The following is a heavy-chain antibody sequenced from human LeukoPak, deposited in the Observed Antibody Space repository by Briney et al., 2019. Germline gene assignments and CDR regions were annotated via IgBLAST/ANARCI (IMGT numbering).Heavy chain of an antibody. CDR1: GFTFSDYY. D-gene: IGHD3-22*01. V-gene: IGHV3-11*01. CDR2: ISSSGSTI. J-gene: IGHJ4*02. Sequence: GGSLRLSCAASGFTFSDYYMSWIRQAPGKGLEWVSYISSSGSTIYSADPVKGRFTISRDNAKNSLYLQMNSLRAEDTAVYYCSSTADYYDSSGNLDYWGQGTLVTVSS. CDR3: SSTADYYDSSGNLDY.